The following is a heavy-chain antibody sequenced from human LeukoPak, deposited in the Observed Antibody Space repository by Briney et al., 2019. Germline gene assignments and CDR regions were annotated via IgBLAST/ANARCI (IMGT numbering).Heavy chain of an antibody. CDR1: GFTVSSNS. CDR3: TGVSYCGGDCYHDY. CDR2: IYSDNT. V-gene: IGHV3-53*01. J-gene: IGHJ4*02. Sequence: GGSLRLSCTVSGFTVSSNSMSWVRQAPGKGLEWVSFIYSDNTHYSDSVKGRFTISRDNAKNTLYLQMNSLRAEDTAVYYCTGVSYCGGDCYHDYWGQGTLVTVSS. D-gene: IGHD2-21*02.